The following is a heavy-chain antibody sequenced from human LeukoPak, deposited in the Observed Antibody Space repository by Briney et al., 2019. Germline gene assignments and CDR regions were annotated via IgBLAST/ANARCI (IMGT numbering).Heavy chain of an antibody. V-gene: IGHV3-74*01. CDR3: ARGGYTSGLDY. CDR1: GFTFSRYW. J-gene: IGHJ4*02. Sequence: GGSLRLSCAASGFTFSRYWMHWVRQAPGKGLVWVSRINTDDSSTIYADSVKGRFTVSRDIANNTLYLQMNSLRAEDTAVYYCARGGYTSGLDYWGQGTLVTVSS. D-gene: IGHD6-19*01. CDR2: INTDDSST.